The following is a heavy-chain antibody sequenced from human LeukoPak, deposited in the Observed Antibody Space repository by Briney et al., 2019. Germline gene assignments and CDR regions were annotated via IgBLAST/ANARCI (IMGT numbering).Heavy chain of an antibody. V-gene: IGHV1-69*13. CDR3: ARGILAYYDILTGRDAFDI. Sequence: SGKVACKASGGTFSSYAISWVRQAPGQGLEWMGGIIPIFGTANYAQKFQGRVTITADESPSPAYMELRSLRSEATAVYYCARGILAYYDILTGRDAFDIWGQGTMVTVSS. CDR1: GGTFSSYA. J-gene: IGHJ3*02. CDR2: IIPIFGTA. D-gene: IGHD3-9*01.